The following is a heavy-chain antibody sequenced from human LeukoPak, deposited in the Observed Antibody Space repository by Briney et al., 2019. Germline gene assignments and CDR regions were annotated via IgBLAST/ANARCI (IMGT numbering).Heavy chain of an antibody. Sequence: GGSLRLSCAASGFIFSNYWMSWVRQAPGKGLEWVSSISSSSSYIYYADSVRGRFTISRDNAKNSLYLQMNSLRAEDTAVYYCARVYDFWSGVDYWGQGTLVTVSS. D-gene: IGHD3-3*01. CDR2: ISSSSSYI. CDR3: ARVYDFWSGVDY. CDR1: GFIFSNYW. V-gene: IGHV3-21*01. J-gene: IGHJ4*02.